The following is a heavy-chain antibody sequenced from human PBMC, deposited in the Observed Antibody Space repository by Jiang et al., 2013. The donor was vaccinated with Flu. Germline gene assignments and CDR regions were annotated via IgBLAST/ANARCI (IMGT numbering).Heavy chain of an antibody. J-gene: IGHJ6*01. CDR1: GFTFSSYG. Sequence: VQLVESGGGVVQPGRSLRLSCAASGFTFSSYGMHWVRQAPGKGLEWVAVISYDGSNKYYADSVKGRFTISRDNSKNTLYLQMNSLRAEDTAVYYCAKVTSGYDSGYYYGMDV. CDR3: AKVTSGYDSGYYYGMDV. D-gene: IGHD5-12*01. V-gene: IGHV3-30*18. CDR2: ISYDGSNK.